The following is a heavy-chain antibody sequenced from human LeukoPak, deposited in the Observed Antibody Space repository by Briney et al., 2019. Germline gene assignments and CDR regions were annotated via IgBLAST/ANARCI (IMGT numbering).Heavy chain of an antibody. CDR2: IDPSGGST. V-gene: IGHV1-46*01. D-gene: IGHD3-22*01. CDR3: ARETYYYESSGYYPYYFDY. CDR1: AYTFTSYY. J-gene: IGHJ4*02. Sequence: GASVKVSCKASAYTFTSYYIHWVRQAPGPGLEWMAMIDPSGGSTTYAQRFQGRVTVTRDTSTSTVYMEVNSLRSEDTAVYFCARETYYYESSGYYPYYFDYWGQGTPVTVSS.